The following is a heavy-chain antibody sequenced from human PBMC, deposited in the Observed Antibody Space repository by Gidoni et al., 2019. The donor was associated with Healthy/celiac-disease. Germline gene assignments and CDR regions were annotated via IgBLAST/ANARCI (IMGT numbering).Heavy chain of an antibody. CDR1: GFTFSSYG. J-gene: IGHJ4*02. V-gene: IGHV3-30*02. D-gene: IGHD1-26*01. Sequence: QVQLVESGGGVVQPGGSLRLSCAASGFTFSSYGMHWVRQAPGKGLEWVAFIRYDGSNKYYADSVKGRFTISRDTSKNTLYLQMNSLRAEDTAVYYCAKVRYSGSYWDYWGQGTLVTVSS. CDR3: AKVRYSGSYWDY. CDR2: IRYDGSNK.